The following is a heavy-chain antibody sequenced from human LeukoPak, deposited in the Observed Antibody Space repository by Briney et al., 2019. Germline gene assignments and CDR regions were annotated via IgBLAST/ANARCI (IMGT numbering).Heavy chain of an antibody. J-gene: IGHJ4*02. D-gene: IGHD3-10*01. CDR2: ISSSGSTI. V-gene: IGHV3-48*03. Sequence: GGSLRLSCAASGFTFSSYEMNWVRQAPGKGLEWVSYISSSGSTIYYADSVKGRFTISRDNAKNSLYLQMNSLRAEDTAVYYCARVIWFGESRYWGQGTLVTVSS. CDR1: GFTFSSYE. CDR3: ARVIWFGESRY.